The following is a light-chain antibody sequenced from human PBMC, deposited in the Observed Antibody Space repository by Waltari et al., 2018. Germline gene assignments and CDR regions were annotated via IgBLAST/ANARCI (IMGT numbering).Light chain of an antibody. CDR3: QTGGHDTWV. CDR1: SGHSSNV. J-gene: IGLJ3*02. V-gene: IGLV4-69*01. Sequence: QLVLTQSPSASASLGASIKLTCTLSSGHSSNVIAWLQQQPEKGPRFLMKVNSDGSHRKGDEIPDRFSGSSSGSERYLSISSRQSEDEADYFCQTGGHDTWVFGGGTKLTVL. CDR2: VNSDGSH.